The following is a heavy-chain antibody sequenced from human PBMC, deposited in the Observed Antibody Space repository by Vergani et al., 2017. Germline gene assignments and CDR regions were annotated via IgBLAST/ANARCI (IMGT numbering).Heavy chain of an antibody. CDR1: GYTFTGYY. Sequence: QVQLVQSGAEVKKPGASVKVSCKASGYTFTGYYMHWVRQAPGQGLEWMGWINPNRGGTNYAQEFQGRVTMPWDTSNSAAYMELGRLRSDDTAVYYCAREVVAHRYVDCWGQGTLVTVSS. CDR2: INPNRGGT. J-gene: IGHJ4*02. CDR3: AREVVAHRYVDC. V-gene: IGHV1-2*02. D-gene: IGHD3-22*01.